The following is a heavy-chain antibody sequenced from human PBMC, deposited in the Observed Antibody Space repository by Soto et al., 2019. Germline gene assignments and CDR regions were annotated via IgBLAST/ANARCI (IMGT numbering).Heavy chain of an antibody. J-gene: IGHJ5*02. CDR3: ARGLLWFGELSPGSKHAGGWFDP. CDR1: GDSISTTGYH. D-gene: IGHD3-10*01. Sequence: PSETLSLTCTVSGDSISTTGYHWGWIRQPPGKGLEWLGSIHYSGTTFYDSSLESRVTISVDTSKNQFSLKLSSVTAADTAVYYCARGLLWFGELSPGSKHAGGWFDPWGQGTLVTVSS. V-gene: IGHV4-39*01. CDR2: IHYSGTT.